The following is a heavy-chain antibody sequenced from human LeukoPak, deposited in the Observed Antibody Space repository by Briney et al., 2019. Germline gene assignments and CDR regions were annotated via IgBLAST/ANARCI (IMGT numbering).Heavy chain of an antibody. CDR1: GGSISTYY. V-gene: IGHV4-59*08. Sequence: SETLSLTCTVSGGSISTYYWGWIRQPPGKGLEWIGYIYYSGSTNYNPSLKSRVTISVDTSKNQFSLKLSSVTAADTAVYYCARSRDYYGSLSAFDIWGQGTMVTVSS. J-gene: IGHJ3*02. CDR3: ARSRDYYGSLSAFDI. D-gene: IGHD3-10*01. CDR2: IYYSGST.